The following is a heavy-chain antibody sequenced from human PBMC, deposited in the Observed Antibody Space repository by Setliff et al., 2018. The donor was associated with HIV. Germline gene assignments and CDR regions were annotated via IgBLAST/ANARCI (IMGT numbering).Heavy chain of an antibody. D-gene: IGHD3-22*01. J-gene: IGHJ5*02. CDR2: VYTSGST. CDR3: ARYRYYYDSSGYGRWFDP. Sequence: SETLSLTCTVSGGSISSYYWSWIRQPPGKGLEWIGYVYTSGSTNYNPSLKSRVTISVDTSKKQFSLKLSSVTAADTAVYYCARYRYYYDSSGYGRWFDPWGQGTLVTVSS. V-gene: IGHV4-4*09. CDR1: GGSISSYY.